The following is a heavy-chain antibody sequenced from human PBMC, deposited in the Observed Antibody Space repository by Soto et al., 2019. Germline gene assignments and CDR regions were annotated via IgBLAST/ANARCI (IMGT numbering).Heavy chain of an antibody. D-gene: IGHD2-15*01. CDR1: GGSISSSY. J-gene: IGHJ4*02. Sequence: SETLSLTCTVTGGSISSSYWSWIRQPPGKGLEWIGNIYYRGRTNYNPSLKSRVTITVDTSKNQFSVKLTSVTAADPAVYYCARALPLYCSGGSCYFDYWGQGTLVTVSS. CDR3: ARALPLYCSGGSCYFDY. V-gene: IGHV4-59*01. CDR2: IYYRGRT.